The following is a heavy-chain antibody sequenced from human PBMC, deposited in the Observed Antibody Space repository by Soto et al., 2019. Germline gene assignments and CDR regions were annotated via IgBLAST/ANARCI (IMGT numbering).Heavy chain of an antibody. CDR2: ISYDGSNK. Sequence: PGGSLRLSCAASGFTFSSYGMHWVRQAPGKGLEWVAVISYDGSNKYYADSVKGRFTISRDNSKNTLYLQMNSLRAEDTAVYYCAKDMWFGELNPYFDYWGQGXLVTVSS. CDR1: GFTFSSYG. D-gene: IGHD3-10*01. J-gene: IGHJ4*02. CDR3: AKDMWFGELNPYFDY. V-gene: IGHV3-30*18.